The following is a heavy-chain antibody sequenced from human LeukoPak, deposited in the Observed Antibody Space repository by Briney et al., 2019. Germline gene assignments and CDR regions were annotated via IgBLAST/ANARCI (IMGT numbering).Heavy chain of an antibody. CDR2: IYYSGST. CDR3: ARLGCSGGSCSFDP. D-gene: IGHD2-15*01. CDR1: GGSISSSSYY. Sequence: SETLSLTCTVSGGSISSSSYYWGWIRQPPGKGLDWIGSIYYSGSTYYNPSLKSRVTISVDTSKNQFSLKLSSVTAADTAVYYSARLGCSGGSCSFDPWGQGTLVTVSS. J-gene: IGHJ5*02. V-gene: IGHV4-39*01.